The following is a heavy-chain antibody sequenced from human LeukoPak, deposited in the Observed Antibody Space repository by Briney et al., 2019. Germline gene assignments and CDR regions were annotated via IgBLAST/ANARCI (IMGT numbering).Heavy chain of an antibody. CDR1: GFTFSSYW. CDR2: IKQDGSEK. Sequence: GGSLRLSCAASGFTFSSYWMSWVRQAPGKGLEWVADIKQDGSEKYYVDSVKGRFTISRDNAKNSLYLQMNSLRAEDTAVYYCARGFLEWLLPTYYYYGMDVWGQGTTVTVSS. V-gene: IGHV3-7*01. D-gene: IGHD3-3*01. CDR3: ARGFLEWLLPTYYYYGMDV. J-gene: IGHJ6*02.